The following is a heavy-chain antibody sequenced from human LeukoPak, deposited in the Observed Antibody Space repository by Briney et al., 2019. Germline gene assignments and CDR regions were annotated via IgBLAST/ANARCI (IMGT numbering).Heavy chain of an antibody. Sequence: ASVKVSCKTSGYTFSNYGINWVRQAPGQGLEWMGWISGHNGNTRYAQKVQGRVTMTTDTATSTVHMDFGSLRSDDTAVYYSARSLIGVGGPYYLDYWGQGTLVTVSS. J-gene: IGHJ4*02. D-gene: IGHD2-15*01. CDR3: ARSLIGVGGPYYLDY. CDR1: GYTFSNYG. CDR2: ISGHNGNT. V-gene: IGHV1-18*01.